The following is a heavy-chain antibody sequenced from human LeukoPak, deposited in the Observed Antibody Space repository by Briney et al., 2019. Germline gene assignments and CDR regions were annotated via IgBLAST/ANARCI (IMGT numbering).Heavy chain of an antibody. CDR2: ITSCTSTT. V-gene: IGHV3-48*02. J-gene: IGHJ4*02. D-gene: IGHD3-10*01. CDR3: ARGRGLTVSCHYFDY. CDR1: GFTLRLLG. Sequence: GRSLRLSCAASGFTLRLLGMKCVCEAPGRGLERGSYITSCTSTTYYAHSVKGRFTITRDNAKNSLYLQLNSLRDEDTAVYYCARGRGLTVSCHYFDYWGQGTLVTVSS.